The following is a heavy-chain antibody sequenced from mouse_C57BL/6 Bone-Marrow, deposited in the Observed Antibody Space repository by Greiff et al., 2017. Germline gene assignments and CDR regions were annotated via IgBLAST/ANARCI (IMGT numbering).Heavy chain of an antibody. D-gene: IGHD2-4*01. CDR3: ARGGIYYDYGDFDY. J-gene: IGHJ2*01. V-gene: IGHV5-12*01. CDR2: ISNGGGST. Sequence: EVQRVESGGGLVQPGGSLKLSCAASGFTFSDYYMYWVRQTPEKRLEWVAYISNGGGSTYYPDTVKGRFTISRDNAKNTLYLQMSRLKSEDTAMYYCARGGIYYDYGDFDYWGQGTTLTVSS. CDR1: GFTFSDYY.